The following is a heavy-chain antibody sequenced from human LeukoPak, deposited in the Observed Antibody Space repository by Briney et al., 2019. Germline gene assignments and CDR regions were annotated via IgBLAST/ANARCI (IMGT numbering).Heavy chain of an antibody. CDR2: ISYDGSNK. CDR1: GFTFSTYA. Sequence: GGSLRLSCAASGFTFSTYAMDWVRQAPGKGLEWMAVISYDGSNKYYADSVKGRFTISRDNSKNTLYLQMNSLRAEDTAVYYCAKDRGHTNYYGSGSSDYWGQGTLVTVSS. V-gene: IGHV3-30*04. D-gene: IGHD3-10*01. CDR3: AKDRGHTNYYGSGSSDY. J-gene: IGHJ4*02.